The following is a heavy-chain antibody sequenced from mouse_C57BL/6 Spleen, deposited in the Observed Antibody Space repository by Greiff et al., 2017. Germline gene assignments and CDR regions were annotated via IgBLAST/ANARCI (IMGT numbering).Heavy chain of an antibody. CDR3: ARKRSNYAMDY. CDR2: INPGSGGT. V-gene: IGHV1-54*01. CDR1: GYAFTNYL. J-gene: IGHJ4*01. D-gene: IGHD5-1*01. Sequence: QVQLQQSGAELVRPGTSVQVSCKASGYAFTNYLIEWVKQRPGQGLEWIGVINPGSGGTNYNEKFKGKETLTADKSSSTAYMQLSSLASEDSAVYVCARKRSNYAMDYWGQGASVTVSS.